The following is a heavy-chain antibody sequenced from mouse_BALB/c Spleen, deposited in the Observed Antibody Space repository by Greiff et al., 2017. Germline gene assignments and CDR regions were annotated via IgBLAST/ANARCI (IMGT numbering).Heavy chain of an antibody. J-gene: IGHJ4*01. CDR3: ARDYGSSYAMGY. Sequence: EVQRVESGGGLVQPGGSRKLSCAASGFTFSSFGMHWVRQAPEKGLEWVAYISSGSSTIYYADTVKGRFTISRDNPKNTLFLQMTSLRSEDTAMYYCARDYGSSYAMGYWGQGTSVTVSS. CDR1: GFTFSSFG. D-gene: IGHD1-1*01. V-gene: IGHV5-17*02. CDR2: ISSGSSTI.